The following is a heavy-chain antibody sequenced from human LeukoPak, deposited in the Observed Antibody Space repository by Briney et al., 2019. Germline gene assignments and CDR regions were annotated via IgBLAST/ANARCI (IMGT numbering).Heavy chain of an antibody. CDR2: ISAYNGNT. CDR1: GYTFTSYG. Sequence: GASVKVSCKASGYTFTSYGISWVRQAPGQGLEWMGWISAYNGNTNYAQKLQGRVTMTTDTSTSTAYMELRSLRSDDTAVYYCAREGYYDSSGYSWDYWGQGTLVTVSS. CDR3: AREGYYDSSGYSWDY. V-gene: IGHV1-18*01. J-gene: IGHJ4*02. D-gene: IGHD3-22*01.